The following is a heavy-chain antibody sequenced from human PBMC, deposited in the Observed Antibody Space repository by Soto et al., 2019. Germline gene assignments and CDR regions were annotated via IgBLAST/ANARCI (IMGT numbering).Heavy chain of an antibody. J-gene: IGHJ4*02. Sequence: GGSLRLSCAASGFTFSSYSMSWVRQAPGKGLEWVSAISGSGGSTYYADSVKGRFTISRDNSKNTLYLQMNSLRAEDTAVYYCAKGLYYYGSGSPSIPLEYWGQGTLVTVS. CDR1: GFTFSSYS. CDR3: AKGLYYYGSGSPSIPLEY. D-gene: IGHD3-10*01. V-gene: IGHV3-23*01. CDR2: ISGSGGST.